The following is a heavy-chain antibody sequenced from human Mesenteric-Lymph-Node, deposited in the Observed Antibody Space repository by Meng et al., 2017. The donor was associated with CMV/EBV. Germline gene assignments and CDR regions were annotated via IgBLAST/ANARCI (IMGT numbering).Heavy chain of an antibody. Sequence: GGSLRLSCAASGFTFSSYSMNWVRQAPGKGLEWVSSISSSSSYIYYADSVKGRFTISRDNAKNSLYLQMNSLRVEDTAVYYCARDGDSSSPTNWGQGTLVTVSS. CDR3: ARDGDSSSPTN. D-gene: IGHD6-6*01. V-gene: IGHV3-21*01. CDR2: ISSSSSYI. CDR1: GFTFSSYS. J-gene: IGHJ4*02.